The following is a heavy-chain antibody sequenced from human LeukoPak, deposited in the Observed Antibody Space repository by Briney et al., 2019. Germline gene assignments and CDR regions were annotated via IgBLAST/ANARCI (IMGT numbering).Heavy chain of an antibody. V-gene: IGHV3-11*01. CDR2: ISSSGSTI. CDR3: ARDGRSRYDILTGSMRGYWFDP. Sequence: LSLTCTVSGGSISIYYWSWIRQAPGKGLEWVSYISSSGSTIYYADSVKGRFTISRDNAKNSLYLQMNSLRAEDTAVYYCARDGRSRYDILTGSMRGYWFDPWGQGTLVTVSS. CDR1: GGSISIYY. J-gene: IGHJ5*02. D-gene: IGHD3-9*01.